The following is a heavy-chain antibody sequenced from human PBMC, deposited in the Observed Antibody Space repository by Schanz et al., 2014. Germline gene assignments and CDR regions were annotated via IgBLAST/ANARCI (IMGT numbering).Heavy chain of an antibody. V-gene: IGHV3-48*01. CDR3: ARDRRRYCSTASCLHDNGFDP. D-gene: IGHD2-2*01. CDR1: GITFSGYS. Sequence: EVQLVESGGGLAQPGGSLRLSCAASGITFSGYSMNWVRQAPGKGLEWVSYISGSSSTKYYADSVKGRFTISRDNGKKALYLQMNSLRAEDTAVYFCARDRRRYCSTASCLHDNGFDPWGQGTLVIVSS. CDR2: ISGSSSTK. J-gene: IGHJ5*02.